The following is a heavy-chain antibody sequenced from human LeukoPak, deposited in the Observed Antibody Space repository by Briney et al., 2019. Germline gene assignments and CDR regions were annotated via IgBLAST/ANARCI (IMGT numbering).Heavy chain of an antibody. V-gene: IGHV1-46*01. CDR2: SNPSGGST. D-gene: IGHD4-17*01. J-gene: IGHJ4*02. CDR1: GYTFTIYY. CDR3: TREAGYGDFDY. Sequence: ASVKVSCKASGYTFTIYYIHWVRQAPGQGLEWMGISNPSGGSTKNAQRFQGRVTMTSDTSTSTVYLELSSLRSEDTAVYYCTREAGYGDFDYWGQGTLVTVSS.